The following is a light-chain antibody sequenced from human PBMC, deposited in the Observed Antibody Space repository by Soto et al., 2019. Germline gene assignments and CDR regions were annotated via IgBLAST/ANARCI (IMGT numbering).Light chain of an antibody. J-gene: IGLJ3*02. Sequence: QSALTQPRSVSGSPGQSVTISCTGTGSDVGGYNYVSWYQQHPGKAPKLMIYDVTTRPSGVPDRFSGSKSGNTASLTISGLQAEDEADYYCFSYADNYSWVFGGGTKLTV. V-gene: IGLV2-11*01. CDR3: FSYADNYSWV. CDR2: DVT. CDR1: GSDVGGYNY.